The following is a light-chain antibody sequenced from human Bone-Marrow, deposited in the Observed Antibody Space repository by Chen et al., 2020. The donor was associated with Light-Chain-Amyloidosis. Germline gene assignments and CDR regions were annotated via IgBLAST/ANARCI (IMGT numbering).Light chain of an antibody. CDR3: QQYGSSPKT. CDR2: GAS. J-gene: IGKJ1*01. V-gene: IGKV3-20*01. CDR1: QSVSSSY. Sequence: EIVLTHSPCPLSLSPGERAHLSCRASQSVSSSYLAWYQQKPGQAPRLLIYGASSRGTGIPDRFSGSGSETDCTLTSSRLEPEDFAVYYCQQYGSSPKTFGQGTKVEIK.